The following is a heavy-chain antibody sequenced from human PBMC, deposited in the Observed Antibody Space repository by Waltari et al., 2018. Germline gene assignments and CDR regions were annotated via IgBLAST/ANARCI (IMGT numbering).Heavy chain of an antibody. V-gene: IGHV3-74*01. Sequence: EVHLVEAGGKIVQPGGSLRLTCAASGFSFIDYWMNWFRQVPGEGLGWVSRINGDGSSIRYSDSVKGRFTISRDNTRNTLYLQMNSLRVEDTAVYYCARKGGRGYTYGPFYYDSWGQGTQVTVSS. CDR3: ARKGGRGYTYGPFYYDS. D-gene: IGHD5-18*01. CDR2: INGDGSSI. CDR1: GFSFIDYW. J-gene: IGHJ4*02.